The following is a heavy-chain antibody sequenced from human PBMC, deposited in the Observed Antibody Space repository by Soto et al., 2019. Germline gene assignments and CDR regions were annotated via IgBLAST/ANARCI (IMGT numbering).Heavy chain of an antibody. D-gene: IGHD2-21*01. V-gene: IGHV4-31*03. Sequence: SETLSLTCTVSGGSISSGGYYWSWIRQHPGKGLEWIGYIYYSGSTYYNPSLKSRVTISVDTSKNQFSLKLSSVTAADTAVYYCARDRGGLLQLRGAFDPWGQGTLVTVSS. CDR3: ARDRGGLLQLRGAFDP. CDR2: IYYSGST. CDR1: GGSISSGGYY. J-gene: IGHJ5*02.